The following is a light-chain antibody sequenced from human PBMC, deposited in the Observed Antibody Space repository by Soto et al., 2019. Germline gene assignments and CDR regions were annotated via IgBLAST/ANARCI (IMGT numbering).Light chain of an antibody. Sequence: EIVLTQSPAPLLLSPGEGAPFSSGASQSVSSYLAWYQQKPGQAPRLLIYDASNRATGIPARFSGSGSGTDFTLTISSLEPEDFAVYYCQQRSNWPRTFGQGTKVDIK. CDR2: DAS. CDR3: QQRSNWPRT. J-gene: IGKJ1*01. V-gene: IGKV3-11*01. CDR1: QSVSSY.